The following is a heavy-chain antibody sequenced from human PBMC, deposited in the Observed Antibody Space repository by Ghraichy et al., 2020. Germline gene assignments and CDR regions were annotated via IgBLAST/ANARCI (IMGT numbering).Heavy chain of an antibody. CDR1: GGSMNNYC. D-gene: IGHD3-16*01. CDR3: ARIPVGDWYFDV. V-gene: IGHV4-59*08. J-gene: IGHJ2*01. Sequence: SETLSLTCTVSGGSMNNYCWNWIRQPPGKGLEWIGYMCYSGSTSYNPSLESRVTVSLDRSANRLSLRLSSVTAADTAVYYCARIPVGDWYFDVWGRGTLVTVSS. CDR2: MCYSGST.